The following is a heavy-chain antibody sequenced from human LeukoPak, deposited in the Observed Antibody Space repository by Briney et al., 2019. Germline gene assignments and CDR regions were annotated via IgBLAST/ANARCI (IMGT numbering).Heavy chain of an antibody. Sequence: PGGSLRLSCAASGFTVSNNYMSWVRQAPGKGLEWVANIKQDGSEKYYVDSVKGRFTISRDNAKNSLYLQMNSLRAEDTAVYYCAKDLSPTTVTLQLDYWGQGTLVTVSS. CDR2: IKQDGSEK. CDR1: GFTVSNNY. CDR3: AKDLSPTTVTLQLDY. V-gene: IGHV3-7*03. D-gene: IGHD4-17*01. J-gene: IGHJ4*02.